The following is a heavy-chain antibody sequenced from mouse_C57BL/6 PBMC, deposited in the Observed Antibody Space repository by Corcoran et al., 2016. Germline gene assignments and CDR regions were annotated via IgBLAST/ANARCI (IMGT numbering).Heavy chain of an antibody. V-gene: IGHV1-19*01. D-gene: IGHD1-1*01. Sequence: EVQLQQSGPELVKPGASVKIPCKASGYTFTDYYMNWVKQSHGKSLEWIGVINPYNGGTSYNQKFKGKATLTVDKSSSTAYMELNSLTSEDSAVYYCARRAGGSSYYFDYWGQGTTLTVSS. CDR1: GYTFTDYY. CDR3: ARRAGGSSYYFDY. CDR2: INPYNGGT. J-gene: IGHJ2*01.